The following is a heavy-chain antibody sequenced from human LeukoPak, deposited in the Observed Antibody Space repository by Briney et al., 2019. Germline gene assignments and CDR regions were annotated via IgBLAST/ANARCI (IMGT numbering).Heavy chain of an antibody. CDR1: GYSFTSYW. D-gene: IGHD2-15*01. V-gene: IGHV5-51*01. J-gene: IGHJ3*02. Sequence: GESLKISCKGSGYSFTSYWIGWVRQMPGKGLEWMGIIYPGDSDTRYSPSFQGQVTISADKSISTAYLQWSSLKASDTAMYYCARQRNRSGGSCYGCDALDIWGQGTMVTVSS. CDR2: IYPGDSDT. CDR3: ARQRNRSGGSCYGCDALDI.